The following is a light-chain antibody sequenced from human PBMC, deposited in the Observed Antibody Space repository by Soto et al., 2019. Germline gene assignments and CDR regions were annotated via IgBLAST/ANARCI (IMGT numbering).Light chain of an antibody. Sequence: AIQMTQSPSSLSASVGDRVNITCRASQGIRNDLGWFQQKPGTAPKLLIYAATNLQSAVPSRFSGSGSGTDFTLTISSLQPEDFATYYCLQEYNYPRTFGQGTKVEI. CDR2: AAT. V-gene: IGKV1-6*01. CDR1: QGIRND. CDR3: LQEYNYPRT. J-gene: IGKJ1*01.